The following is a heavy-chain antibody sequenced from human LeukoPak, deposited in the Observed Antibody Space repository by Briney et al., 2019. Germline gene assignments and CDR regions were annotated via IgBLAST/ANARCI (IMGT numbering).Heavy chain of an antibody. Sequence: PGGSLRLSCAASGFTFSSYSMNWVRQAPGKGLEWVSSISSSSSYIYYADSVKGRFTISRDNAKNSLYLQMNSLRAEDTAVYYCARSYSSSWSRPYDAFDIWGQGTMVTVSS. V-gene: IGHV3-21*01. CDR3: ARSYSSSWSRPYDAFDI. CDR1: GFTFSSYS. D-gene: IGHD6-13*01. CDR2: ISSSSSYI. J-gene: IGHJ3*02.